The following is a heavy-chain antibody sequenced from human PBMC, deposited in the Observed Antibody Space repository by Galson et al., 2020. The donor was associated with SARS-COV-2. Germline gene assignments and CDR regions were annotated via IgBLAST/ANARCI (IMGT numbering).Heavy chain of an antibody. Sequence: ASVQVSCKASGYTFTSYGISWVRQAPGQGLEWMGWISAYNGNTNYAQKLQGRVTMTTDTSTSTAYMELRSLRSDDTAVYYCARDWYSSSWYLIAVAANFDYWGQGTLVTVSS. CDR3: ARDWYSSSWYLIAVAANFDY. V-gene: IGHV1-18*04. D-gene: IGHD6-13*01. CDR1: GYTFTSYG. J-gene: IGHJ4*02. CDR2: ISAYNGNT.